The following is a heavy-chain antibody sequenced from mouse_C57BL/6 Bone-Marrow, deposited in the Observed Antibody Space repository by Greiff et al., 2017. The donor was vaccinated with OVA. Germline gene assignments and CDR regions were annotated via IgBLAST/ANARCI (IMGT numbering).Heavy chain of an antibody. CDR1: GYTFTSYG. CDR2: IYPRSGNT. D-gene: IGHD2-4*01. J-gene: IGHJ2*01. CDR3: AREGIYYEALDY. Sequence: VQLVESGAELARPGASVKLSCKASGYTFTSYGISWVKQRTGQGLEWIGEIYPRSGNTYYNEKFKGKATLTADKSSSTAYMELRSLTSEDSAVYFCAREGIYYEALDYWGQGTTLTVSS. V-gene: IGHV1-81*01.